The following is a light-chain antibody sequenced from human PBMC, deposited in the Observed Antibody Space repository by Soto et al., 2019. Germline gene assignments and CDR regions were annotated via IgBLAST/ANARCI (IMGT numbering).Light chain of an antibody. CDR2: GVS. Sequence: QSALTQPASVSXSPGQSITISCSGITSDVDFYNYVSWYQHHPGKAPKLMIYGVSSRPSGVPDRFSGSKSGNTASLTISGIQAEDEADYYCSSYASISTLYVFGTGTKLTVL. J-gene: IGLJ1*01. CDR3: SSYASISTLYV. CDR1: TSDVDFYNY. V-gene: IGLV2-14*03.